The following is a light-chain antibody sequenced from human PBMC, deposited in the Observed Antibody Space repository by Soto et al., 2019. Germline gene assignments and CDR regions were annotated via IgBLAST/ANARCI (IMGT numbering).Light chain of an antibody. Sequence: QSALTQPRSVSGSPGQSVTISCTGTSSDVGGYNYVSWYQHHPGKAPKLKIYEVSKRPSGVPDRFSGSKSGNTASLTISGLQAEDEADYYCCSYAGSYVFGTGTKLTVL. CDR2: EVS. CDR3: CSYAGSYV. V-gene: IGLV2-11*01. CDR1: SSDVGGYNY. J-gene: IGLJ1*01.